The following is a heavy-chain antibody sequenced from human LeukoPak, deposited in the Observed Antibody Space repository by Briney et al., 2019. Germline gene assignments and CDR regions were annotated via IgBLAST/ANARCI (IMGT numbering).Heavy chain of an antibody. J-gene: IGHJ4*02. Sequence: GGSLRLSCAASGFTFNTFNMTWVRQAPGKGLEWVSSITSGGDYIYYADSVKGRFTTSRDNAKNSLSLQLNSLRVEDTAIYYCARGHYDVLAASYKWTPDYWGQGTLVTVSS. CDR2: ITSGGDYI. V-gene: IGHV3-21*01. D-gene: IGHD3-9*01. CDR3: ARGHYDVLAASYKWTPDY. CDR1: GFTFNTFN.